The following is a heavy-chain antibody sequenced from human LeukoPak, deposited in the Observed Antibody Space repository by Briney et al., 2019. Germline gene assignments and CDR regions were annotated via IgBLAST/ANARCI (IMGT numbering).Heavy chain of an antibody. CDR2: IYYSGST. J-gene: IGHJ4*02. V-gene: IGHV4-31*03. CDR1: GGSISSGGYY. CDR3: ARGRRIYYGSGSYWYFDY. D-gene: IGHD3-10*01. Sequence: PSETLSLTCTVSGGSISSGGYYWSWIRQHPGKGLEWIGYIYYSGSTYYNPSLKSRVTISVDTSKNQFSLKLSSVTAADTAVYYCARGRRIYYGSGSYWYFDYWGQGTLVTVSS.